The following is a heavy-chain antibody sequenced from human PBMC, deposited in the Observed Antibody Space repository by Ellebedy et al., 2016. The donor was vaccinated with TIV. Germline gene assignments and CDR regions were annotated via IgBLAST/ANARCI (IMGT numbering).Heavy chain of an antibody. D-gene: IGHD1-26*01. CDR2: IKQDGSDK. CDR3: ARGGGERLRYAFDI. J-gene: IGHJ3*02. V-gene: IGHV3-7*01. CDR1: RLTFSRYW. Sequence: PGGSLRLSCVDSRLTFSRYWMSWVRQTPGRGLEWVANIKQDGSDKNYVDSVKGRFTISRDNAKKSLSLQMNSLRDEDTAVYYCARGGGERLRYAFDIWGHGTLVTVSS.